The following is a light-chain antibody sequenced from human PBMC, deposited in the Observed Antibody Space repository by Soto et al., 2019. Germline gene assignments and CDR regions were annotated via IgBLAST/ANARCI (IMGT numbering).Light chain of an antibody. CDR2: DAS. CDR3: QQYDSIPLS. Sequence: DIQMTQSPSSLSASVGDRVSITCQASQNISNYLNWYQQKPGQAPKLVIYDASNLETGVTSRFSGSGSGTDFTLTISSLQDEYIATYVCQQYDSIPLSFGPGTKVEI. J-gene: IGKJ3*01. CDR1: QNISNY. V-gene: IGKV1-33*01.